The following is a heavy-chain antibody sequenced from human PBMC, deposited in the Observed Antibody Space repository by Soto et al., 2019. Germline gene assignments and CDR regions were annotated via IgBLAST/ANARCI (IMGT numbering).Heavy chain of an antibody. V-gene: IGHV3-30*18. D-gene: IGHD2-15*01. Sequence: QPGGSLRLSCAASGFTFSSYGMHWVRQAPGKGLEWVAVIPYDGSNNGYADSVKGRFTISRDNSKNTLYLQMNSLRAEDTAVYYCAKDHCTGGGCYHFLPNYWGQGTLVTVSS. CDR3: AKDHCTGGGCYHFLPNY. CDR2: IPYDGSNN. CDR1: GFTFSSYG. J-gene: IGHJ4*02.